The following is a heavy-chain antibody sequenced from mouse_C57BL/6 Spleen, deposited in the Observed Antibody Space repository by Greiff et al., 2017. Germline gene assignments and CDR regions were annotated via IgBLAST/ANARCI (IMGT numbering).Heavy chain of an antibody. CDR2: IRNKANNHAT. CDR1: GFTFSDAW. V-gene: IGHV6-6*01. D-gene: IGHD2-4*01. Sequence: EVKLEESGGGLVQPGGSMKLSCAASGFTFSDAWMDWVRQSPEKGLEWVAEIRNKANNHATYYAESVKGRFTISRDDFKSSVYLQMNSLRAEDTGIYYCTRPLYDYPYYYAMDYWGQGTSVTVSS. CDR3: TRPLYDYPYYYAMDY. J-gene: IGHJ4*01.